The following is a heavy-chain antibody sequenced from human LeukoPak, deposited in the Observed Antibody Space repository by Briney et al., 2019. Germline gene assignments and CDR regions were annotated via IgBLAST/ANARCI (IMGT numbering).Heavy chain of an antibody. J-gene: IGHJ5*02. Sequence: SETLSLTCTVSGGSISSTYYYWGWIRQPPGKGLEWIGNFHYSGSNSYNPSLKSRVTISVDTSKNQFSLRLSSVTAADTAVYYCARRLTQYDCFDPWGQGILVTVSS. CDR2: FHYSGSN. CDR3: ARRLTQYDCFDP. CDR1: GGSISSTYYY. V-gene: IGHV4-39*01. D-gene: IGHD2-2*01.